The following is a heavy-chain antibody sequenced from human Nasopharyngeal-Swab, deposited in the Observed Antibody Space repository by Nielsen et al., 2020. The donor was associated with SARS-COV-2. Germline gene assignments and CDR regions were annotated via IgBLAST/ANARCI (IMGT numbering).Heavy chain of an antibody. CDR2: INSDGSKR. CDR1: GFTFSYYW. Sequence: GQSLKISCAASGFTFSYYWIHWFRQVPGKGLVWISGINSDGSKRVLADSVKGRFTISRDSAKNTVYLQMNSLRAEDTAVYYCARAYDYWGQGTLVTVSS. J-gene: IGHJ4*02. V-gene: IGHV3-74*01. CDR3: ARAYDY.